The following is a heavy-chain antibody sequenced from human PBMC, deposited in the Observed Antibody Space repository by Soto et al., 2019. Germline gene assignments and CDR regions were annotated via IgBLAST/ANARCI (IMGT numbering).Heavy chain of an antibody. Sequence: QVQLQESGPGLVKPSQTLSLTCTVSGGSISSGDYYWSWIRQPPGKGLEWIGYIYYSGSTYYNPSLKRRVTISVDTSKNQFALKLSSVAAADTAVYYCARTLASSGYYFRLLGFDYWGQGTLVTVSS. V-gene: IGHV4-30-4*01. J-gene: IGHJ4*02. CDR1: GGSISSGDYY. CDR3: ARTLASSGYYFRLLGFDY. CDR2: IYYSGST. D-gene: IGHD3-22*01.